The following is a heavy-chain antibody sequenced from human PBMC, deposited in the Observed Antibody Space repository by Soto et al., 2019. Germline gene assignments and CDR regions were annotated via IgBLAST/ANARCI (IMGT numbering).Heavy chain of an antibody. J-gene: IGHJ4*02. V-gene: IGHV4-59*08. CDR1: GGSISSYY. D-gene: IGHD1-26*01. CDR2: IYHSGST. CDR3: ARRYGSAIDF. Sequence: SETLSLTCTVSGGSISSYYWSWIRQPPGKGLEWIGYIYHSGSTNYNPSLKSRVTISVDTSKNQFSLKLSSVTAADTAVYYCARRYGSAIDFWGQGTLVTVSS.